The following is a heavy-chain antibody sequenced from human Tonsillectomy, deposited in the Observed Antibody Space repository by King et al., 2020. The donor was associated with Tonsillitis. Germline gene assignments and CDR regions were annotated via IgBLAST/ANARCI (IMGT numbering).Heavy chain of an antibody. J-gene: IGHJ5*02. D-gene: IGHD2-15*01. V-gene: IGHV1-2*02. CDR1: GYSFTGYY. Sequence: QLVQSGAEVKKPGASVKVSCKASGYSFTGYYIHWVRQAPGHGLEWMGCINPNSGGTEYAQKFQGRVTMTRDTSISTAYMELSRRGFDDTAVYYCASLYCSDGKCYAGWFDPWGQGTLVTVSS. CDR2: INPNSGGT. CDR3: ASLYCSDGKCYAGWFDP.